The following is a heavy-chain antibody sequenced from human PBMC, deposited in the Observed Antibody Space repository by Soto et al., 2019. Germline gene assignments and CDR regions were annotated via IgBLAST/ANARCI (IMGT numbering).Heavy chain of an antibody. J-gene: IGHJ6*02. V-gene: IGHV4-30-2*02. CDR1: GGSISSGGYS. CDR2: IYHSGST. CDR3: ARRGYGPGFPYYYGMDV. D-gene: IGHD3-10*01. Sequence: PSATLSLTCAVSGGSISSGGYSWSWIRQPPGKGLEWIGYIYHSGSTYYNPSLKSRVTMSVDTPKNQFSLKLSSVTAADTAVYYCARRGYGPGFPYYYGMDVWGQGTTVTVSS.